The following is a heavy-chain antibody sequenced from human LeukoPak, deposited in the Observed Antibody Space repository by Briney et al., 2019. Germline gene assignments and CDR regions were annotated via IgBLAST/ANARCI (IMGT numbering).Heavy chain of an antibody. CDR3: ARVDTLGSS. CDR1: GFTFSSDE. D-gene: IGHD6-13*01. V-gene: IGHV3-48*03. Sequence: PGGSLRVSCAASGFTFSSDEMNWVRQAPGKGLEWVSYISSSGSTIYYADSVKGRFTISRDNAKNSLYLQMNSLRAEDTAVYYCARVDTLGSSWGQRTLVTVSS. CDR2: ISSSGSTI. J-gene: IGHJ4*02.